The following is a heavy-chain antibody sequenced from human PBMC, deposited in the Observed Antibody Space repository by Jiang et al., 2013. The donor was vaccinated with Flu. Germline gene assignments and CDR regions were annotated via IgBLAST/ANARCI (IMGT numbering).Heavy chain of an antibody. J-gene: IGHJ4*02. CDR1: GDSVSSNSAA. V-gene: IGHV6-1*01. D-gene: IGHD5-24*01. CDR2: TYYRSKWYN. CDR3: ASSMATKYYFDY. Sequence: QTLSLTCAISGDSVSSNSAAWNWIRQSPSRGLEWLGRTYYRSKWYNDYAISLRSRITINPDTSKNQFSLQLNSVTPEDTAVYYCASSMATKYYFDYWGQGTLVTVSS.